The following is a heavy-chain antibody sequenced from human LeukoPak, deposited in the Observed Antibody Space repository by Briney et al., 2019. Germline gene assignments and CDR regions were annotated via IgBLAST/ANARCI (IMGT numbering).Heavy chain of an antibody. CDR1: GFTFSSYG. Sequence: GGSLRLSCAASGFTFSSYGMHWVRQAPGKGLEWVAVISYDGSNKYYADSVKGRFTISRDNSKNTLYLQMNSLRAEDTAVYYCAKDRLGWELLHYYYGMDVWGQGTTVTVSS. V-gene: IGHV3-30*18. J-gene: IGHJ6*02. D-gene: IGHD1-26*01. CDR3: AKDRLGWELLHYYYGMDV. CDR2: ISYDGSNK.